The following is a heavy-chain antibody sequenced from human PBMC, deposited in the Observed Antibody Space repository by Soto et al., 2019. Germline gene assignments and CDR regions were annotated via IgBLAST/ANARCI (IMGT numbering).Heavy chain of an antibody. D-gene: IGHD4-17*01. CDR2: IGTAGDT. Sequence: GGSLRLSCAASGFTFSSYDMHWVRQATGKGLEWVSAIGTAGDTYYPGSVKGRFTISRENAKNSLYLQMNSLRAGDTAVYYCARSRLDDYGDYDARYFDLWGRGTLVTVSS. V-gene: IGHV3-13*01. CDR1: GFTFSSYD. J-gene: IGHJ2*01. CDR3: ARSRLDDYGDYDARYFDL.